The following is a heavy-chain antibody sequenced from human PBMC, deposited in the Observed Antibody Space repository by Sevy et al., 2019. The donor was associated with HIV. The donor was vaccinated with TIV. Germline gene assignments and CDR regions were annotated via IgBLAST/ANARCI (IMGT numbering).Heavy chain of an antibody. CDR2: INWNGGST. Sequence: GRSLRLSCAASGFTFDDYGMSWVRQAPGKGLEWVSGINWNGGSTGYADSVKGRFTISRDNAKNSLYLQMNSLRAEDTALYHCAREPVVVGATTRGAFDIWGQGTMVTVSS. CDR1: GFTFDDYG. D-gene: IGHD1-26*01. CDR3: AREPVVVGATTRGAFDI. V-gene: IGHV3-20*01. J-gene: IGHJ3*02.